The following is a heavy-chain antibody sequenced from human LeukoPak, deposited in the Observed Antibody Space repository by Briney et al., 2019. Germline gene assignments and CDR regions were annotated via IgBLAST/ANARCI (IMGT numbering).Heavy chain of an antibody. D-gene: IGHD6-19*01. CDR3: ARKGSPVAGKRNWFDP. Sequence: ASVKVSCKASGYNFINYGITWVRQAPGQGLEWMGWINSNNGKTEYIQTLQGRVTMTTDTATSTVYMELRSLRSDDTAVYFCARKGSPVAGKRNWFDPWGQGTLVIVSS. CDR1: GYNFINYG. CDR2: INSNNGKT. V-gene: IGHV1-18*01. J-gene: IGHJ5*02.